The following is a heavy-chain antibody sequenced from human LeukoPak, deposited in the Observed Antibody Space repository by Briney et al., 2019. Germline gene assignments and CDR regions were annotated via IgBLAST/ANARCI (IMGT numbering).Heavy chain of an antibody. CDR2: IYYSGST. D-gene: IGHD3-3*01. CDR1: GGSISSGDYY. J-gene: IGHJ4*02. V-gene: IGHV4-30-4*01. Sequence: SQTLSLTCTVSGGSISSGDYYWSWIRQPPGKGLEWIGYIYYSGSTYYNPSLKSRVTISVDTSKNQFSLKLSSVTAADTAVYYCARVDLEWLLFDYWGQGTLVTVSS. CDR3: ARVDLEWLLFDY.